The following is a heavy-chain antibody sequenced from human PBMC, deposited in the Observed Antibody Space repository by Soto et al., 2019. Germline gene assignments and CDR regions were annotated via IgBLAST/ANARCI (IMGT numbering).Heavy chain of an antibody. D-gene: IGHD3-9*01. CDR3: AKDWGQAFDWLLFFFDY. V-gene: IGHV3-23*01. J-gene: IGHJ4*02. CDR2: ISGSGGST. Sequence: PGGSLRLSCAASGFTFSSYAMSWVRQAPGKGLEWVSAISGSGGSTYYADSVKGRFTISRDNSKNTLYLQMNSLRAEDTAVYYCAKDWGQAFDWLLFFFDYWGQGTLVTVSS. CDR1: GFTFSSYA.